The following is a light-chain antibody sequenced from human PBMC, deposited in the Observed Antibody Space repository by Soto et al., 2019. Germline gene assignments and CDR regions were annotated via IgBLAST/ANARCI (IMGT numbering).Light chain of an antibody. J-gene: IGKJ1*01. CDR3: QQYGSSPST. CDR2: GAS. Sequence: ENVLTQSPGTLSLSPGERATLSCRASQSVSSSFLAWYQQRPGQAPRLLVYGASSRATDIPDRFSGSGSGTDFTLTISRLEPEDFAVYYCQQYGSSPSTFGQGTKVDI. V-gene: IGKV3-20*01. CDR1: QSVSSSF.